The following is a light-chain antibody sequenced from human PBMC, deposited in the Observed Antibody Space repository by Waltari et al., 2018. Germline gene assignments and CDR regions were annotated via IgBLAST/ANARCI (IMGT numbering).Light chain of an antibody. CDR1: QRVSKY. CDR3: QKYESLPAT. CDR2: HAS. Sequence: DIVLTQSPGSLSLSPGERATLSCRASQRVSKYLAWYQQKPGQAPRLLIYHASSRATGIPDRFSGSGFGTDFSLTISRLEPEDFAVYYCQKYESLPATFGQGTKVEIK. V-gene: IGKV3-20*01. J-gene: IGKJ1*01.